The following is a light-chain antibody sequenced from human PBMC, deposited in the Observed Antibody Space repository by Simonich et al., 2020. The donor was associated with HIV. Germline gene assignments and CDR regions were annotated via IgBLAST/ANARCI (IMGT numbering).Light chain of an antibody. J-gene: IGKJ5*01. Sequence: DIVMTQTPLSLSVTPGQPASISCKSSQSLLHSDGYKYLDWYLQKQGQSPQVLIYLGSNRASGVPDRFSGSGSGTDFTLKISRVEAEDVGVYYCMQALQTPLTFGQGTRLEIK. CDR2: LGS. V-gene: IGKV2-28*01. CDR3: MQALQTPLT. CDR1: QSLLHSDGYKY.